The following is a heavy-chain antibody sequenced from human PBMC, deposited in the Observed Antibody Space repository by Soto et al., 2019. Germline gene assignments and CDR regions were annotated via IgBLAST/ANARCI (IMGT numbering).Heavy chain of an antibody. D-gene: IGHD3-16*02. CDR1: GGSISSYY. J-gene: IGHJ5*02. CDR3: ARSQSIQRVITFGGVIASAGFDT. CDR2: IYYSGST. Sequence: SETLSLTCTVSGGSISSYYWSWIRQPPGKGLEWIGYIYYSGSTNYNPSLKSRVTISVDTSKNQFSLKLSSVTAADTAVYYCARSQSIQRVITFGGVIASAGFDTWGQVTLVPVS. V-gene: IGHV4-59*01.